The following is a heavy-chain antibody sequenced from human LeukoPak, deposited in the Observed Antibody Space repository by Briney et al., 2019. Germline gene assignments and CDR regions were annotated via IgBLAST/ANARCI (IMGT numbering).Heavy chain of an antibody. V-gene: IGHV1-24*01. CDR3: ATALYCTNGVCYSPGWFDP. CDR2: FDPEDGET. D-gene: IGHD2-8*01. J-gene: IGHJ5*02. CDR1: GYTLTELS. Sequence: ASVKVSCKVSGYTLTELSMHWVRQAPGKGLEWMGGFDPEDGETIYAQKFQGRVTMTEDTSTDTAYMELSSLRSEDTAVYYCATALYCTNGVCYSPGWFDPWGQGTLVTVSS.